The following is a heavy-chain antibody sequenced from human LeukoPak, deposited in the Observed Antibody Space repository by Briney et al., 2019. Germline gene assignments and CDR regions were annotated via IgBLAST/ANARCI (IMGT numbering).Heavy chain of an antibody. Sequence: ASVKVSCKASVYTFTNFYIHWVRQAPGQGLEWMGWMNPNSGDTSYAREFQDRVAMTRDTSLSTAYMELSRLRSDDTAVYYCARDDTAMVTDYWGQGTLVTVSS. J-gene: IGHJ4*02. CDR1: VYTFTNFY. V-gene: IGHV1-2*02. CDR3: ARDDTAMVTDY. D-gene: IGHD5-18*01. CDR2: MNPNSGDT.